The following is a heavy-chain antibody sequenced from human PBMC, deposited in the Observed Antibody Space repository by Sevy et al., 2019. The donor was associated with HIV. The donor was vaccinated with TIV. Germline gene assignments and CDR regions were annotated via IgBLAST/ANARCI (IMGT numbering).Heavy chain of an antibody. Sequence: GGSLRLSCAASGFTFNNYGMHWVRQAPGKGLEWVAVIWYDGSKKYYADSVKGRFAISRDNSTNTLYLQMNSLRPEDTAVYYCASGPYYNFWSGRYWGQGTLVTVSS. J-gene: IGHJ4*02. D-gene: IGHD3-3*01. V-gene: IGHV3-33*08. CDR1: GFTFNNYG. CDR2: IWYDGSKK. CDR3: ASGPYYNFWSGRY.